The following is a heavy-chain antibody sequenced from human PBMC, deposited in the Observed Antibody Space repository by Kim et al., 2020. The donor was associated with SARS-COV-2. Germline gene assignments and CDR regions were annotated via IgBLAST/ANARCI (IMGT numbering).Heavy chain of an antibody. Sequence: SETLSLTCAVAGGSVSSDYCWTWIRQPPGKGLEWIGEICPSGAPNYNPSLKSRVTMSVDTSRNEFSLNLRSVTDADTAVYFCARATSGYTEFDYWGQGTL. D-gene: IGHD5-12*01. CDR1: GGSVSSDYC. V-gene: IGHV4-4*02. J-gene: IGHJ4*02. CDR2: ICPSGAP. CDR3: ARATSGYTEFDY.